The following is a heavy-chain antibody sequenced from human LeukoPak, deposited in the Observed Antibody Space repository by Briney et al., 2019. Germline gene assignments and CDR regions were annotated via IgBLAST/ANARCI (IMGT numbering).Heavy chain of an antibody. V-gene: IGHV3-64*01. CDR1: GFTFSNYA. D-gene: IGHD2-2*01. CDR2: ISSNGGTT. Sequence: GGSLRLSCAASGFTFSNYAMHWVRQAPGKGLERVSAISSNGGTTYYANSVKGRVTISRDNSKNTLYLQMDSLRAEDMAVYYCARRAPHCRSTSCYSYYYGMDVWGQGTTVTVSS. J-gene: IGHJ6*02. CDR3: ARRAPHCRSTSCYSYYYGMDV.